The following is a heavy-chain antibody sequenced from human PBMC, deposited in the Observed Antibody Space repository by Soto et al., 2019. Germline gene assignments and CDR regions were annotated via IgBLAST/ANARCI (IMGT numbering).Heavy chain of an antibody. J-gene: IGHJ4*02. CDR2: ISNSGST. CDR1: GGSISSYY. CDR3: ARARRGYSYGNFDY. V-gene: IGHV4-59*12. D-gene: IGHD5-18*01. Sequence: PSETLSLTCTVSGGSISSYYWSWIRQPPGKGLEWIGYISNSGSTNYSPSLKSRVTISVDTSKNQFSLKLSSVTAADTAVYYCARARRGYSYGNFDYWGQGTLVTVSS.